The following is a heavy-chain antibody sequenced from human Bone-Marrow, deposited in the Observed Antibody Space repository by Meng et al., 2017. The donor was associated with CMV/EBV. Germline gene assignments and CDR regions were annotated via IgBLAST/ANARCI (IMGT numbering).Heavy chain of an antibody. CDR2: IRYGGSNK. CDR3: AKEESDRGGFDY. Sequence: GESLKISCAASGFTFSSYGMHWVRQAPGKGLEWVAFIRYGGSNKYYAESVKGRFTISRDKSKKTQYLQMNSLRAEDTAVYYCAKEESDRGGFDYWGQGTRVTGYS. CDR1: GFTFSSYG. D-gene: IGHD2/OR15-2a*01. J-gene: IGHJ4*02. V-gene: IGHV3-30*02.